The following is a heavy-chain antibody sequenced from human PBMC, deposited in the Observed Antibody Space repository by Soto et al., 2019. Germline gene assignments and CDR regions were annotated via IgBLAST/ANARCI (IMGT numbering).Heavy chain of an antibody. Sequence: TGGSLRLSCAASGFTFSSYGMHWVRQAPGKGLEWVAVISYDGSNKYYADSVKGRFTISRDNSKNTLYLQMNSLRAEDTAVYYCAKDTDYYGMDVWGQGTTVTVSS. CDR2: ISYDGSNK. CDR1: GFTFSSYG. D-gene: IGHD4-4*01. J-gene: IGHJ6*02. V-gene: IGHV3-30*18. CDR3: AKDTDYYGMDV.